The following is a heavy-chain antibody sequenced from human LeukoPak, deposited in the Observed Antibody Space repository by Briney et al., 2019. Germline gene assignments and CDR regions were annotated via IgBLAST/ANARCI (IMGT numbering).Heavy chain of an antibody. V-gene: IGHV4-59*11. Sequence: SETLSLTCTVSGDSISSHFWSWIRQPPGKGLDWIAYVSYSAYTNYNPSLISRVAISIDTSNNHFSLKLSSVTAADTAVYYCARGGASSLPSNVWGQGTLVTVSS. J-gene: IGHJ3*01. CDR1: GDSISSHF. CDR3: ARGGASSLPSNV. D-gene: IGHD2/OR15-2a*01. CDR2: VSYSAYT.